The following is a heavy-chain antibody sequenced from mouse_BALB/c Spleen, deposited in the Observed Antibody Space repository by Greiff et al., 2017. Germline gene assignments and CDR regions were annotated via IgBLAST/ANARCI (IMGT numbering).Heavy chain of an antibody. J-gene: IGHJ4*01. Sequence: DVMLVESGGGLVKPGGSLKLSCAASGFTFSSYAMSWVRQTPEKRLEWVASISSGGSTYYPDSVKGRFTISRDNARNILYLQMSSLRSEDTAMYYCAREDYGSSYEMDYWGQGTSVTVSS. V-gene: IGHV5-6-5*01. CDR3: AREDYGSSYEMDY. D-gene: IGHD1-1*01. CDR2: ISSGGST. CDR1: GFTFSSYA.